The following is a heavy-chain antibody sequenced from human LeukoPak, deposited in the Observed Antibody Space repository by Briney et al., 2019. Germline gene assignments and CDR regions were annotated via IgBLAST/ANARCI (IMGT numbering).Heavy chain of an antibody. CDR2: INHSGST. V-gene: IGHV4-34*01. D-gene: IGHD6-13*01. Sequence: PSETLSLTCAVYGGSFSGYYWSWIRQPPGKGLEWIGEINHSGSTNYNPSLKSRVTISVDTSKNQFSLKLSSVTAADTAVYYCARGIRLYSSSWYHTSYYFDYWGQGTLVTVSS. CDR3: ARGIRLYSSSWYHTSYYFDY. J-gene: IGHJ4*02. CDR1: GGSFSGYY.